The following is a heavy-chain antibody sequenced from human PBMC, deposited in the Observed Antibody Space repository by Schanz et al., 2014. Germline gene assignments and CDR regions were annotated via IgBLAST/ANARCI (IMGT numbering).Heavy chain of an antibody. J-gene: IGHJ3*01. V-gene: IGHV1-18*01. CDR1: GYIFGSHG. CDR2: INAHTGNT. Sequence: QLMQSGSEVRKPGASVKVSCKASGYIFGSHGMTWVRQAPGQGPELMGWINAHTGNTQYAQKFQGRVNMTRDTVTTTVHLELTRLRTDDTAIYYCARVHIAPYHYDSPGAFDLWGQGTRVTVSS. CDR3: ARVHIAPYHYDSPGAFDL. D-gene: IGHD3-22*01.